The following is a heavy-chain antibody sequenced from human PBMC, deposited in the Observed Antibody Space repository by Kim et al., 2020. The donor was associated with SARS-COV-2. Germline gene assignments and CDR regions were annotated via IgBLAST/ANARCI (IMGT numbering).Heavy chain of an antibody. D-gene: IGHD3-3*01. J-gene: IGHJ4*02. CDR3: ATLSGHNDFWSGLTYL. CDR2: ISSSGSTI. V-gene: IGHV3-48*03. CDR1: GFTFSSYE. Sequence: GGSLRLSCAASGFTFSSYEMNWVRQAPGKGLEWVSYISSSGSTIYYADSVKGRFTISRDNAKNSLYLQMNSLRAEDTAVYYCATLSGHNDFWSGLTYLWGQGTLVTVSS.